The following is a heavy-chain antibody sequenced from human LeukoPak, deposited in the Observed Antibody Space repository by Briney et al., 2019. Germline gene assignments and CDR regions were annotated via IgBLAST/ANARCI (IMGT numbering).Heavy chain of an antibody. Sequence: GGSLRLSCAASGFTFSTYWMHWVRQAPGKGLAWVSRINRDGSRSYADSLKGRFTISRDNAKNTLYLEMSSLRAEDTAVYYCAREGAVPGNPFDYWGQGTLVTVSS. CDR3: AREGAVPGNPFDY. D-gene: IGHD6-19*01. CDR1: GFTFSTYW. J-gene: IGHJ4*02. CDR2: INRDGSR. V-gene: IGHV3-74*01.